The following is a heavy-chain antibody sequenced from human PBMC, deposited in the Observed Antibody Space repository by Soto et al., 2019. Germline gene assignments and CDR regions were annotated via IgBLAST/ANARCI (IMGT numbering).Heavy chain of an antibody. CDR1: GYTFTSYA. D-gene: IGHD2-8*01. V-gene: IGHV1-3*01. CDR3: ARGGYCSNGVCSVCLDD. Sequence: ASVKVSCKASGYTFTSYAMHWVRQAPGQRLEWMGWINAGNGNTKYSQKFQGRVTITRDTSASTAYMELSSLRSEDTAVYYCARGGYCSNGVCSVCLDDWGQGSLVTVSS. CDR2: INAGNGNT. J-gene: IGHJ4*02.